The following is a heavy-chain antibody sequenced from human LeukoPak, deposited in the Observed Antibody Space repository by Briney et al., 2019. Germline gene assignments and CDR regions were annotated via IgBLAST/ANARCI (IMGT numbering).Heavy chain of an antibody. V-gene: IGHV1-69*05. CDR3: AKGKGYYDDAFDI. CDR2: IIPIFGTA. D-gene: IGHD3-3*01. Sequence: GASVKVSCKASGGTFSSYAISWVRQAPGQGLEWMGGIIPIFGTANYAQKFQGRVTITTDESTSTAYMELSSLRSEDTAVYYCAKGKGYYDDAFDIWGQGTMVTVSS. J-gene: IGHJ3*02. CDR1: GGTFSSYA.